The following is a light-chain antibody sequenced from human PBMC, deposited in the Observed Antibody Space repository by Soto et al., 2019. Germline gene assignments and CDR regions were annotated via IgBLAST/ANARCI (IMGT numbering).Light chain of an antibody. CDR3: QESFFPPGT. J-gene: IGKJ1*01. V-gene: IGKV1-39*01. CDR1: QYIGDF. Sequence: DLQMTQSPSSLSASVGDRVTIXXRASQYIGDFLHWYQQTPGKAPNLXIFGATNLHIGVPSWISGSGSGTESTLTINKQQQEDSATYYCQESFFPPGTFGRGTKVDIK. CDR2: GAT.